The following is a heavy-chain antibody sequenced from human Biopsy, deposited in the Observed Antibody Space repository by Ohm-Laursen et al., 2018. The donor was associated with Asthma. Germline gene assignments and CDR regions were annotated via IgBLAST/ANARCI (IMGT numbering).Heavy chain of an antibody. CDR3: ARAPQPQNYGSGNAQYGLDV. D-gene: IGHD3-10*01. Sequence: ASVKVSCKASGSTFNAYYIHWVRQAPGQEFEWMGRINPNSGNTHYAHKFQGRVTMTRDTSISTVYMELTSLRSDDTAVYYCARAPQPQNYGSGNAQYGLDVWGQGTTVTVSS. J-gene: IGHJ6*02. CDR2: INPNSGNT. V-gene: IGHV1-2*06. CDR1: GSTFNAYY.